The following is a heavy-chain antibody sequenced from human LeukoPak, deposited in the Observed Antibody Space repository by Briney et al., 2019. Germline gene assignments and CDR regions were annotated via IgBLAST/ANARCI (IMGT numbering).Heavy chain of an antibody. Sequence: RGSLRLSCAASGFTFSSYSMNWVRQAPGKGLEWVSSISSSSSYIYYADPVKGRFTISRDNAKNSLYLQMNSLRAEDTAVYYCASGLNWYYDILTGYIEVNQPFDYWGQGTLVTVSS. CDR2: ISSSSSYI. CDR1: GFTFSSYS. CDR3: ASGLNWYYDILTGYIEVNQPFDY. J-gene: IGHJ4*02. V-gene: IGHV3-21*01. D-gene: IGHD3-9*01.